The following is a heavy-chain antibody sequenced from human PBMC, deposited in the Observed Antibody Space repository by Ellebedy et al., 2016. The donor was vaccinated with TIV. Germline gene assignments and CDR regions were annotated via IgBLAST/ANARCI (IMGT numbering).Heavy chain of an antibody. J-gene: IGHJ6*02. Sequence: GESLKISCEASGFTFGSYAMTWVRQAPGRGLEYVSCITGGGETVYYADPVKGRFTISRDNSRNTLYLQMNSLRVEDMAVYYCAKDYEGYFCHYGMDVWGQGTTVSVSS. D-gene: IGHD2/OR15-2a*01. CDR2: ITGGGETV. CDR3: AKDYEGYFCHYGMDV. CDR1: GFTFGSYA. V-gene: IGHV3-23*01.